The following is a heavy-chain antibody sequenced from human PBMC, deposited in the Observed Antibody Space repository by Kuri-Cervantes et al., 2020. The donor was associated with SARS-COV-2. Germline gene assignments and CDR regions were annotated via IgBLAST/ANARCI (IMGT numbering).Heavy chain of an antibody. J-gene: IGHJ1*01. D-gene: IGHD6-13*01. CDR3: ARARAAAGTFIEYFQH. Sequence: GGSLRLSCAASGVSFSGYWKSWVRQAPGKGLEWVANIKGDGSQKYYVDSVKGRFTISGDNAKNTLYLQMNSLRAEDTAVYYCARARAAAGTFIEYFQHWGQGTLVTVSS. CDR2: IKGDGSQK. V-gene: IGHV3-7*02. CDR1: GVSFSGYW.